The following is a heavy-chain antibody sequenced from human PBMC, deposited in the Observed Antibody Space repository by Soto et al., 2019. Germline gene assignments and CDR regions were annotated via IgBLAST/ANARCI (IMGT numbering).Heavy chain of an antibody. CDR2: IYYSGST. Sequence: SETLSLTCTVSGDSVSSYYWSWIRQPPGKGLEWIGYIYYSGSTNYNPSLKSRVTISVDTSKNQFSLKLSSVTAADTAVYYCASGHWSGYYTGYYYGMDVWGQGTTVTVSS. D-gene: IGHD3-3*01. CDR3: ASGHWSGYYTGYYYGMDV. V-gene: IGHV4-59*02. CDR1: GDSVSSYY. J-gene: IGHJ6*02.